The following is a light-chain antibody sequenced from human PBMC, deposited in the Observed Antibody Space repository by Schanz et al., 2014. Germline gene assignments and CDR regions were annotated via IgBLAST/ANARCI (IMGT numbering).Light chain of an antibody. CDR3: QQYGTLPWT. Sequence: EIVLTQSPATLSLSPGERATLSCRASQSVSSYLAWYQQKPGQAPSLLIYGASSRATGIPDRFSGSGSGTDFTLTISRLEPEDFAVYYCQQYGTLPWTFGQGTKVEI. V-gene: IGKV3-20*01. J-gene: IGKJ1*01. CDR2: GAS. CDR1: QSVSSY.